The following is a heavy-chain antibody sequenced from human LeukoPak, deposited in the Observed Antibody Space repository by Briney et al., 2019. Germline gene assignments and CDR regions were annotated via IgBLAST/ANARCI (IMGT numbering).Heavy chain of an antibody. Sequence: GGSLRLSCAASGFTFSSPWMHWVRQAPGKGLVWVSRINNDGSTTTYADSVKGRFTMSRDNAKNTLYLQMNSLRAEDTAVYYCARVRVSSGYYIDYWGQGTLVTVSS. CDR1: GFTFSSPW. CDR2: INNDGSTT. J-gene: IGHJ4*02. CDR3: ARVRVSSGYYIDY. V-gene: IGHV3-74*01. D-gene: IGHD3-22*01.